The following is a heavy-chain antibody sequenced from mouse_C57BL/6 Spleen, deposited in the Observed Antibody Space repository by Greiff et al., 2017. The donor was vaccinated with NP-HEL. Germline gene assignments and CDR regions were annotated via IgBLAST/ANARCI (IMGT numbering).Heavy chain of an antibody. CDR3: AITTVLFDY. V-gene: IGHV3-6*01. Sequence: EVQLQESGPGLVKPSQSLSLTCSVTGYSITSGYYWNWIRQFPGNKLEWMGYISYDGSNNYNPSLKNRISITRDTSKNQFFLKLNSVTTEDTATYYCAITTVLFDYWGQGTTLTVSS. D-gene: IGHD1-1*01. CDR1: GYSITSGYY. CDR2: ISYDGSN. J-gene: IGHJ2*01.